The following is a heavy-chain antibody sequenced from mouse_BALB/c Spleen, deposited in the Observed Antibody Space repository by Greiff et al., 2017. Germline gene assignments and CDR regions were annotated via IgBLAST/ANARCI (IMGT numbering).Heavy chain of an antibody. V-gene: IGHV1-5*01. J-gene: IGHJ4*01. Sequence: DVKLQESGTVLARPGASVKMSCKASGYSFTSYWMHWVKQRPGQGLEWIGAIYPGNSDTSYNQKFKGKAKLTAVTSASTAYMELSSLTNEDSAVYYCTRLYGYDPLYAMDYWGQGTSVTVSS. CDR1: GYSFTSYW. D-gene: IGHD2-2*01. CDR3: TRLYGYDPLYAMDY. CDR2: IYPGNSDT.